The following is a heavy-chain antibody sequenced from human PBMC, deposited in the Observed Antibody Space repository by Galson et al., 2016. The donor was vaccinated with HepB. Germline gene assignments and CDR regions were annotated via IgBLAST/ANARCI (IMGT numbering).Heavy chain of an antibody. V-gene: IGHV3-30*18. CDR3: AKAVSVWGEGTFDS. CDR2: ILYDGNNK. CDR1: GFTFNNYG. D-gene: IGHD7-27*01. J-gene: IGHJ4*02. Sequence: SLRLSCAASGFTFNNYGMHWVRQAPGKGLEWVAVILYDGNNKYYAGSVKGRFTISRDNSKDTLYLQMNSLRAEDTAVYYCAKAVSVWGEGTFDSWGQGTLVTVSS.